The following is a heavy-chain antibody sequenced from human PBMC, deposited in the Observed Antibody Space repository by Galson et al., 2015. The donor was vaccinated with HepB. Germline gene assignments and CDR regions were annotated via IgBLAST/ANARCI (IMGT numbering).Heavy chain of an antibody. CDR3: ARGTGYSPHNSYYYYYYMDV. CDR1: GGTFSSYS. Sequence: SVKVSCKASGGTFSSYSFSWVRQAPGHGLEWMGGIIPILGIANYAQNFQGRLTITADKFTNTVYMDLSSLISEDTAVYFCARGTGYSPHNSYYYYYYMDVWDKGTTVIVSS. J-gene: IGHJ6*03. D-gene: IGHD5-12*01. V-gene: IGHV1-69*10. CDR2: IIPILGIA.